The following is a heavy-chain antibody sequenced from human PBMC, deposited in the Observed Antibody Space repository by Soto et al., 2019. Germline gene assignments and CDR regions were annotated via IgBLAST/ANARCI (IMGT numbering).Heavy chain of an antibody. CDR2: INPNSGGT. CDR3: ARARGGTGVPDYFYCGMDV. D-gene: IGHD7-27*01. V-gene: IGHV1-2*04. CDR1: GYTFTGYY. Sequence: ASVKVSCKASGYTFTGYYMHWVRQAPGQGLEWMGWINPNSGGTNYAQKFQGWVTMTRDTAISTAYMELSRLRPADTAVDDCARARGGTGVPDYFYCGMDVWGQGTMVTVSS. J-gene: IGHJ6*02.